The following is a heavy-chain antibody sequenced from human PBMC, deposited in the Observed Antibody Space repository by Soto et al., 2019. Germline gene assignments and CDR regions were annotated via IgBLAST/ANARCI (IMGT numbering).Heavy chain of an antibody. CDR1: GGSISSSSYY. CDR3: ARLKGYYYGSGSYYCDY. Sequence: QVQLQESGPGLVKPSETLSLTCTVSGGSISSSSYYWGWIRQPPGKGLEWIGSIYYSGSTYYNPSLKSRVTISVXXSXNXXPLKLSSVTAADTAVYYCARLKGYYYGSGSYYCDYWGQGTLVTVSS. CDR2: IYYSGST. V-gene: IGHV4-39*01. D-gene: IGHD3-10*01. J-gene: IGHJ4*02.